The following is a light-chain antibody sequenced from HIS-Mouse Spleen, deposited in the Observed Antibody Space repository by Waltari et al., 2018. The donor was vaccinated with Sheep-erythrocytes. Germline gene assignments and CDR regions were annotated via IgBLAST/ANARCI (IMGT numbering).Light chain of an antibody. V-gene: IGLV2-14*01. J-gene: IGLJ3*02. CDR2: EVS. CDR3: SSYTSSSTWV. CDR1: SSDVGGYTY. Sequence: QSALTQPASVSGSPGQSITIAGTGTSSDVGGYTYVSWYQQHPGKAPKLMIHEVSNRPSGVSNRFSGSKSGNTASLTISGLQAEDEADYYCSSYTSSSTWVFGGGTKLTVL.